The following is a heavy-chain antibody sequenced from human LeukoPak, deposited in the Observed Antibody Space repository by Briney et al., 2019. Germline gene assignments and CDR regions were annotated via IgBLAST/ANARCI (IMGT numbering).Heavy chain of an antibody. Sequence: SETLSLTCTVSGGSISGSSYYWGWIRQPPGKGLEWIGSIYYSGSTYYNPSLKSRVTISVDTSKNQFSLKLSSVTAADTAVYYCARRPGYSGYDPPYFDYWGQGTLVTVSS. CDR2: IYYSGST. CDR1: GGSISGSSYY. J-gene: IGHJ4*02. D-gene: IGHD5-12*01. CDR3: ARRPGYSGYDPPYFDY. V-gene: IGHV4-39*01.